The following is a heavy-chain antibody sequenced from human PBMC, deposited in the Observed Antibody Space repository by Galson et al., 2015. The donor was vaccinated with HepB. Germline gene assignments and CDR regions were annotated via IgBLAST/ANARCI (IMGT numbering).Heavy chain of an antibody. CDR1: GYTFTSYY. D-gene: IGHD3-22*01. CDR3: AREGSHYYDSSGYYPDY. CDR2: INPSGGST. Sequence: SVKVSCKASGYTFTSYYMHWVRQAPGQGLEWMGIINPSGGSTSYAQKFQGRVTMTRDTSTSTVYMELSSLRSEDTAVYYCAREGSHYYDSSGYYPDYWGQGTLVTVSS. J-gene: IGHJ4*02. V-gene: IGHV1-46*01.